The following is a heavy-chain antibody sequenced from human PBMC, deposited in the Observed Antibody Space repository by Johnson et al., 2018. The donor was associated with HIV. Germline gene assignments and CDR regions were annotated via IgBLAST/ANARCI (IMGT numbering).Heavy chain of an antibody. CDR2: ISGSGGST. CDR3: ARRGHDAFDI. CDR1: GLIFSRSW. V-gene: IGHV3-23*04. Sequence: VQLVESGGGLVQPGGSLRLSCAASGLIFSRSWIHWVRQAPGKGLEWVSAISGSGGSTYYADSVKGRFTISRANSKNTLYLQMNSLRAEHTAVYYCARRGHDAFDIWGQGTMVIVSS. J-gene: IGHJ3*02.